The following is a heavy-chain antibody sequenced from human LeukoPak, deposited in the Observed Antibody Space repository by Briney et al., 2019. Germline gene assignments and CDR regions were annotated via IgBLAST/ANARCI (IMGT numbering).Heavy chain of an antibody. CDR3: AREVSVAGWDFDY. Sequence: SVKVSCKXSGGTFSKDGINWVRQAPGQGLEWMGGIMPIFGSANYAERFQGRVSITTDGSTSTAYMELNSLRSEDTAVYYCAREVSVAGWDFDYWGQGTLVTVSS. D-gene: IGHD6-19*01. CDR1: GGTFSKDG. V-gene: IGHV1-69*05. CDR2: IMPIFGSA. J-gene: IGHJ4*02.